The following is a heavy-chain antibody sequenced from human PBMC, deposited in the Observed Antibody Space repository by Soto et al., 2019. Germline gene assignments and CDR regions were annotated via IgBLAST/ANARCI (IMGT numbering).Heavy chain of an antibody. D-gene: IGHD2-2*01. CDR2: ISWNSGSI. J-gene: IGHJ5*02. CDR1: GFTFDDYA. Sequence: EVQLVESGGGLVQPGRSLRLSCAASGFTFDDYAMHWVRQAPGKGLEWVSGISWNSGSIGYADSVKGRFTISRDNAKNSLYLQMNSLRAEDTALYYCAKDSNTGYAGFRWFDPWGQGTLVTVSS. V-gene: IGHV3-9*01. CDR3: AKDSNTGYAGFRWFDP.